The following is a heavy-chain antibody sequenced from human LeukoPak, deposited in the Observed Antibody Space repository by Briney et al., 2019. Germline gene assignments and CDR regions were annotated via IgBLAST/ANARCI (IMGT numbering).Heavy chain of an antibody. CDR2: ITGGGDTT. J-gene: IGHJ5*02. V-gene: IGHV3-23*01. CDR1: GFTFSTYG. Sequence: PGGTLRLSCAASGFTFSTYGMNWVRQAPGKGLEWVSGITGGGDTTFYADSVKGRFTISRDNSKNTLYLQMNSLRAEDTAVYYCAKAAMTTVTPNWFDPWGQGTLVTVSS. CDR3: AKAAMTTVTPNWFDP. D-gene: IGHD4-17*01.